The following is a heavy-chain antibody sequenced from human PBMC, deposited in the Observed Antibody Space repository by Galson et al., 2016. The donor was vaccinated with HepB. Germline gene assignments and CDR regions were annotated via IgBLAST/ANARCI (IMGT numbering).Heavy chain of an antibody. CDR3: AKEKGGYGDTYHFDY. V-gene: IGHV3-23*01. J-gene: IGHJ4*02. CDR1: GFAFSSYA. CDR2: ISGSGAST. D-gene: IGHD4-17*01. Sequence: SLRLSCAAAGFAFSSYAMNWVRQAPGKGLEWVARISGSGASTYYADSVKGRFTISSDHSKSRLYLRMNSLRAEDTAVFYCAKEKGGYGDTYHFDYWGQGTLVTVSS.